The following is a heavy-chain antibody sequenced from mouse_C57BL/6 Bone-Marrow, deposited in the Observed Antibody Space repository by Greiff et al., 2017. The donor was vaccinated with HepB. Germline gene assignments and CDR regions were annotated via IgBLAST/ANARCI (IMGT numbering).Heavy chain of an antibody. CDR2: IDPSDSYT. Sequence: QVQLQQPGAELVKPGASVKLSCKASGYTFTSYWMQWVKQRPGQGLEWIGEIDPSDSYTNYNQKFKGKSTLTVDKSSSTAYMQLSSLTSEDSAVYYCAREGPYSNFAWFAYWGQGTLVTVSA. D-gene: IGHD2-5*01. CDR3: AREGPYSNFAWFAY. J-gene: IGHJ3*01. CDR1: GYTFTSYW. V-gene: IGHV1-50*01.